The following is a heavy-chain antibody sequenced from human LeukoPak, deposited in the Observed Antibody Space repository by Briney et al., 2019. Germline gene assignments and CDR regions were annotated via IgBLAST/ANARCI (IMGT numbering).Heavy chain of an antibody. J-gene: IGHJ4*02. V-gene: IGHV3-30-3*01. CDR3: ARRGVVGSTTEFAFDH. D-gene: IGHD1-26*01. CDR1: GFTFSSYA. Sequence: PGGSLRLSCAASGFTFSSYAMHWVRQAPGKGLEWVSVISSNGNTKYYADSVKGRFTVSRDNSKNTLYLQMDSLRAEDTAVYYCARRGVVGSTTEFAFDHWGQGTLVTVSS. CDR2: ISSNGNTK.